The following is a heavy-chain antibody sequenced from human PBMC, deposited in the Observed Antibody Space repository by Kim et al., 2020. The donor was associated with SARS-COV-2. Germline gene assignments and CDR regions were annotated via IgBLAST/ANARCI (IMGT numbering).Heavy chain of an antibody. J-gene: IGHJ3*02. D-gene: IGHD1-1*01. Sequence: AQKFQGRVTMTEDTSTDTAYMGLSSLRSEDTAVYYCATSLQDAAAAAFDIWGQGTMVTVSS. CDR3: ATSLQDAAAAAFDI. V-gene: IGHV1-24*01.